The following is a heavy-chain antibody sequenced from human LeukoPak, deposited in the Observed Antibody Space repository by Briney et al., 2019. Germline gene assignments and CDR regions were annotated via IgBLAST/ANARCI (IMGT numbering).Heavy chain of an antibody. D-gene: IGHD6-6*01. J-gene: IGHJ6*02. Sequence: PGGSLRLSCATSGFTFSIYTMNWVRQAPGKGQEWVSCISSGGTYIYNADSVKGRFTISRDNAKNSLYLQMNNLRAEDTAVYYCAREEDSSTIRSSHGMDVWGQGTTVTVSS. CDR1: GFTFSIYT. V-gene: IGHV3-21*01. CDR3: AREEDSSTIRSSHGMDV. CDR2: ISSGGTYI.